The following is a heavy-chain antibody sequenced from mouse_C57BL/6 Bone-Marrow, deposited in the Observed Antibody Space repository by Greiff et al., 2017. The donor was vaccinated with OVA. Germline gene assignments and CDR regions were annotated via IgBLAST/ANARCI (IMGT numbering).Heavy chain of an antibody. D-gene: IGHD2-3*01. CDR1: GFTFSSYG. V-gene: IGHV5-6*01. J-gene: IGHJ2*01. CDR3: ASDGYCDYFDY. CDR2: ISSGGSYT. Sequence: EVQRVESGGDLVKPGGSLKLSCAASGFTFSSYGMSWVRQTPDKRLEWVATISSGGSYTYYPDSVKGRFTISRDNAKNTLYLQMSSLKSEDTAMYVYASDGYCDYFDYWGQGTTLTVSS.